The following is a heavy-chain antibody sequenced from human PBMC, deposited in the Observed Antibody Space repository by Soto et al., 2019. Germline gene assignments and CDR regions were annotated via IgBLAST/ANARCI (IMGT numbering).Heavy chain of an antibody. D-gene: IGHD2-21*02. J-gene: IGHJ4*02. V-gene: IGHV1-69*13. Sequence: SVKASCKASGCTYSSYTISWVRQAPGQGLEWMGGIIPIFGTANYAQKFQGRVTITADESTSTAYMELSSLRSEDTAVYYCASLGLKDYWGQGTLVTFSS. CDR2: IIPIFGTA. CDR3: ASLGLKDY. CDR1: GCTYSSYT.